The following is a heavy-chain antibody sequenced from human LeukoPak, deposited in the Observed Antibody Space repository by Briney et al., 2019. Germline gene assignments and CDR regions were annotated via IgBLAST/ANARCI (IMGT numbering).Heavy chain of an antibody. J-gene: IGHJ6*02. CDR1: GFTFDDYA. V-gene: IGHV3-9*01. CDR2: ISWNSGSI. D-gene: IGHD3-10*01. CDR3: AKDITSGFGDFNYYYGMDV. Sequence: QPGRSLRLSCAASGFTFDDYAMHWVRQAPGKGLEWVSGISWNSGSIGYADSVKGRFTISRDNAKDSLYLQMNSLRAEDTALYYCAKDITSGFGDFNYYYGMDVWGQGTTVTVSS.